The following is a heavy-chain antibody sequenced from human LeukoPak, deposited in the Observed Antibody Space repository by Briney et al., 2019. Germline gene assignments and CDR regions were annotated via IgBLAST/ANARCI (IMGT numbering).Heavy chain of an antibody. CDR1: GYTFTSYY. D-gene: IGHD3-22*01. Sequence: ASVKVSCKASGYTFTSYYMHWVRQAPGQGLEWMGIINPSGGSTSYAQKFQGRVTMTRDTSTSTVYMELSSLRSEDTAVYYCARGGVVYCDSSGYYMFDYWGQGTLVTVSS. CDR3: ARGGVVYCDSSGYYMFDY. V-gene: IGHV1-46*01. J-gene: IGHJ4*02. CDR2: INPSGGST.